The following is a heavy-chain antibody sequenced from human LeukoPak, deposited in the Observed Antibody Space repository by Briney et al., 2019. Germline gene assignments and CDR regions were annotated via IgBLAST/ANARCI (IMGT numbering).Heavy chain of an antibody. CDR2: TYSGGNT. Sequence: GGSLRPSCAASGFTVRTNYMNWVRQAPGKGLEWVSDTYSGGNTYYPDFVKGRFTTSRDSSKNTVYLQMNSLRAEDTAVYYCAREGGSSWAFDIWGQGTMVTVSS. J-gene: IGHJ3*02. D-gene: IGHD6-13*01. V-gene: IGHV3-66*01. CDR1: GFTVRTNY. CDR3: AREGGSSWAFDI.